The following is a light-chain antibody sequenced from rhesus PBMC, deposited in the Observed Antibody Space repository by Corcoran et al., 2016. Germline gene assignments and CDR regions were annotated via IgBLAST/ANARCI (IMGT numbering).Light chain of an antibody. J-gene: IGKJ3*01. CDR1: QNIYSS. V-gene: IGKV1S12*01. CDR3: QHYYDKPFT. CDR2: AAS. Sequence: DIQLTQSPSALSASVGDRVTISCRASQNIYSSLAWDQQRPGKAPRLLIYAASSLRTGLPFRFSGSGSGTDFTLTISSLQPEDSAVFYCQHYYDKPFTFGPGTKLDSK.